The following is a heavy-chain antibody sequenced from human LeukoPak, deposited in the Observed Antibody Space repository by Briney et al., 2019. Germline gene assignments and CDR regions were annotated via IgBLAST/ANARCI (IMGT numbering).Heavy chain of an antibody. D-gene: IGHD1-26*01. J-gene: IGHJ5*02. CDR3: ARVCGSYLHNWFDP. CDR2: ISAYNGNT. V-gene: IGHV1-18*04. Sequence: ASVKVSCKASGYTFTSYYMHWVRQAPGQGLEWMGWISAYNGNTNYAQKLQGRVTMTTDTSTSTAYMELRSLRSDDTAVYYCARVCGSYLHNWFDPWGQGTLVTVSS. CDR1: GYTFTSYY.